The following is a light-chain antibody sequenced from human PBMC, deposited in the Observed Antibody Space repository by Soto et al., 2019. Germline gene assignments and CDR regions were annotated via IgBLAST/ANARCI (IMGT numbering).Light chain of an antibody. CDR3: AAWDDSLSHWV. CDR2: YNN. J-gene: IGLJ3*02. Sequence: QAVLTQPPSASGTPGQRVTISCSGSSSNIGSNTANWYQRLPGTAPKLLIYYNNQRPSGVPDRFSGSKSGTSASLAISGLQSEDEADYFCAAWDDSLSHWVFGGGTKLTVL. V-gene: IGLV1-44*01. CDR1: SSNIGSNT.